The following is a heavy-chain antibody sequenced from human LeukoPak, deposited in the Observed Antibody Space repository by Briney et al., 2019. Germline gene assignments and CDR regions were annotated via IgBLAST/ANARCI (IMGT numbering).Heavy chain of an antibody. V-gene: IGHV3-7*01. Sequence: PGGSLRLSCAASRFTFSSYWMSGVRQAPGKGQEWVANIKQNVSEKYYMASLKGRFTISRDNAKNSLYLQMKSLMAEDTAVYYCARDRSGSYLDYFDYWGQGTLVTVSS. J-gene: IGHJ4*02. CDR3: ARDRSGSYLDYFDY. D-gene: IGHD1-26*01. CDR2: IKQNVSEK. CDR1: RFTFSSYW.